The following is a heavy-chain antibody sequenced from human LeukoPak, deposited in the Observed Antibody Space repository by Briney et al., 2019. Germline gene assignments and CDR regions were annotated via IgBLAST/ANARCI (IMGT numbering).Heavy chain of an antibody. CDR1: GDSISGSSYY. CDR3: ARHDRRTGSHFDY. Sequence: PSETLSLTCTDSGDSISGSSYYWGWIRQPPGEGLEWSGSIYHNGNIYYNPSLKSRVSISVDTSKNQFSLKLSSVTAADTAVYYCARHDRRTGSHFDYWGQGTLVTVSS. D-gene: IGHD1-14*01. J-gene: IGHJ4*02. CDR2: IYHNGNI. V-gene: IGHV4-39*01.